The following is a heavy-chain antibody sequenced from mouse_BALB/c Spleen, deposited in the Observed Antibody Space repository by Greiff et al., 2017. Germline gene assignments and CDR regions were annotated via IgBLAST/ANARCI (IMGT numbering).Heavy chain of an antibody. J-gene: IGHJ4*01. Sequence: QVQLQQSGAELVRPGASVKLSCKASGYTFTSYWINWVKQRPGQGLEWIGNIYPSDSYTNYNQKFKDKATLTVDKSSSTAYMQLSSPTSEDSAVYYCTRRGYGNPYAMDYWGQGTSVTVSS. CDR2: IYPSDSYT. D-gene: IGHD2-10*02. CDR1: GYTFTSYW. V-gene: IGHV1-69*02. CDR3: TRRGYGNPYAMDY.